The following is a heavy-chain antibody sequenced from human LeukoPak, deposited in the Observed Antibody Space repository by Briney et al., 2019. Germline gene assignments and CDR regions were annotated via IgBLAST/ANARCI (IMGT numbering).Heavy chain of an antibody. D-gene: IGHD1-1*01. CDR3: ARPWNYYYYGMDV. J-gene: IGHJ6*02. V-gene: IGHV3-48*02. Sequence: GGPLRLSCAASGFTFSSYAMSWVRQAPGKGLEWVSYISSSSSTIYYADSVKGRFTISRDNAKNSLYLQMNSLRDEDTAVYYCARPWNYYYYGMDVWGQGTTVTVSS. CDR2: ISSSSSTI. CDR1: GFTFSSYA.